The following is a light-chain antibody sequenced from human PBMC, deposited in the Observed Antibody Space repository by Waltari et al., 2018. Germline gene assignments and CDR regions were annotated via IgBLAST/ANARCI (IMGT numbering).Light chain of an antibody. CDR3: QVWDSSSDHVV. V-gene: IGLV3-21*04. CDR2: YND. Sequence: SYVLTQPPSVSVAPGKTASITCGGNNIGSKSVHWYQRKAGQAPELVIFYNDDRPSGIPERFSGSNSGNTATLTISRVEAGDDADYYCQVWDSSSDHVVFGGGTKLTVL. CDR1: NIGSKS. J-gene: IGLJ2*01.